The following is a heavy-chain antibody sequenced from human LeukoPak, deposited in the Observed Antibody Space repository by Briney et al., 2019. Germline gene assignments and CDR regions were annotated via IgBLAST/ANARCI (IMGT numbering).Heavy chain of an antibody. Sequence: GGSLRLSCAVSGFTFSSDWMIWVRQAPGKGLEWVANINPDGSEKNYVDSVRGRFTISRDNAKNSLDLQMNSLRVEDTAVYYCAKDKGGLAHGFGYWGQGTLVTVSS. D-gene: IGHD6-19*01. J-gene: IGHJ4*02. CDR2: INPDGSEK. CDR3: AKDKGGLAHGFGY. CDR1: GFTFSSDW. V-gene: IGHV3-7*01.